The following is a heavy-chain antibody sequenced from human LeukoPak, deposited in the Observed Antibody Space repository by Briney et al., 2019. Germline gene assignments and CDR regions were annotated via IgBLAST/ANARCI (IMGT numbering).Heavy chain of an antibody. J-gene: IGHJ3*01. CDR3: AKCGYSYGERDAFDL. D-gene: IGHD5-18*01. CDR1: GFTFSSYS. V-gene: IGHV3-48*01. Sequence: PTGGPLRLSCAASGFTFSSYSMTWVRQAPGKGREWVSYISSSSSTIYYADSVKGRFTISRDNDKNTLYLQMNSLRAEDTAVYYCAKCGYSYGERDAFDLWGQGTMVTVSS. CDR2: ISSSSSTI.